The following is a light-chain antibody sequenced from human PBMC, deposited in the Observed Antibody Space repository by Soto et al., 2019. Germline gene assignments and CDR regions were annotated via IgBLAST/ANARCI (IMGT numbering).Light chain of an antibody. CDR3: CSYVSSKTYV. CDR2: EVS. V-gene: IGLV2-14*01. CDR1: RTDGGGYNF. Sequence: ALAQPASVSGSPGQSITISCTGTRTDGGGYNFVSWYQQHPGKAPKLIIYEVSNRPSGVANRFSGSKSYNTASLTISGVKAEGEVDYYCCSYVSSKTYVFGPGTKVT. J-gene: IGLJ1*01.